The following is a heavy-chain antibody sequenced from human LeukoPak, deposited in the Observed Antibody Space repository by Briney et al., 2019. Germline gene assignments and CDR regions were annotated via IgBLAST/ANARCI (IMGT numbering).Heavy chain of an antibody. CDR3: ARDGSPMVRGVISY. Sequence: PSETLSLTCTVSGGSISSYYSSWIRQPPGKGLEWIGYIYYSGSTNYNPSLKSRVTISVDTSKNQFSLKLSSVTAADTAVYYCARDGSPMVRGVISYWGQGTLVTVSS. D-gene: IGHD3-10*01. CDR2: IYYSGST. V-gene: IGHV4-59*01. CDR1: GGSISSYY. J-gene: IGHJ4*02.